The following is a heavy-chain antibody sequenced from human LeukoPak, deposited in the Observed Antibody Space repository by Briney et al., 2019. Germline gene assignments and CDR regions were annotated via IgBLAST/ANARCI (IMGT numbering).Heavy chain of an antibody. J-gene: IGHJ3*02. CDR2: INPNSGGT. CDR1: GYTFTGYY. D-gene: IGHD2-2*01. CDR3: ARPRCSSTSCFPDAFDI. Sequence: ASVKVSCKASGYTFTGYYMHWVRQAPGQGLEWMGWINPNSGGTNYAQKFQGWVTMTRDTSISTAYMELSRLRSDDTAVYYCARPRCSSTSCFPDAFDIWGQGTMVTVSS. V-gene: IGHV1-2*04.